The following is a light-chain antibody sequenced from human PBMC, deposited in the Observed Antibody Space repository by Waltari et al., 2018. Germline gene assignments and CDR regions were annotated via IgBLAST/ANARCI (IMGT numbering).Light chain of an antibody. CDR2: DTY. J-gene: IGKJ3*01. V-gene: IGKV3D-15*01. CDR3: QQYINWPSFT. CDR1: QSVSSN. Sequence: EIVMTQSPATLSVSPGEGVTLACWASQSVSSNLAWYQQKPGQGPSLLIYDTYTRAPRIPARFSGSGSGTEFTLTISSLTSEDFAIYYCQQYINWPSFTFGPGTKVDIK.